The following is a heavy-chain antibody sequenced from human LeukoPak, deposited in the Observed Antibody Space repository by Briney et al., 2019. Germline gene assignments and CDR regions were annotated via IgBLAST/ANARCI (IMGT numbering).Heavy chain of an antibody. CDR1: GYTFTSYY. CDR2: INPSGGST. V-gene: IGHV1-46*01. J-gene: IGHJ4*02. Sequence: GASVKVSYKASGYTFTSYYMHWVRQAPGQGLKWMGIINPSGGSTSYAQKFQGRVTMTRDTSTSTVYMELSSLRSEDTAVYYCARGDYYDSSGYYYYFDYWGQGTLVTVSS. CDR3: ARGDYYDSSGYYYYFDY. D-gene: IGHD3-22*01.